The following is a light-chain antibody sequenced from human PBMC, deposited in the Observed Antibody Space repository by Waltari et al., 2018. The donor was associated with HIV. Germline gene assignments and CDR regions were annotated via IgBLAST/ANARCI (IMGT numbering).Light chain of an antibody. J-gene: IGLJ2*01. CDR2: DVS. CDR3: STYTSSSTPVV. V-gene: IGLV2-14*01. CDR1: SSDIGTYNY. Sequence: QSALTQPASVSGSPGQSITISFTGTSSDIGTYNYVPWYQQHPGKAPKLMIYDVSKRPAGVSNLFSSSKSGNTASLNISWLQAEDEADYYCSTYTSSSTPVVFGGGTKLTVL.